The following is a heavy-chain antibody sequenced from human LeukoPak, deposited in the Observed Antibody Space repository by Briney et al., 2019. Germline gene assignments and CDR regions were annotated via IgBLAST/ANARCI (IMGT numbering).Heavy chain of an antibody. V-gene: IGHV4-59*02. CDR1: GGSVSTYY. Sequence: SETLSLTCTVSGGSVSTYYWSWIRQPPGKGLEWIGYIYYGGSTDYNPSLKSRVTISVDTSKNQFSLKLSSVTAADTAVYYCARGRYSSSSDYWGQGTLVTVSS. J-gene: IGHJ4*02. CDR3: ARGRYSSSSDY. CDR2: IYYGGST. D-gene: IGHD6-13*01.